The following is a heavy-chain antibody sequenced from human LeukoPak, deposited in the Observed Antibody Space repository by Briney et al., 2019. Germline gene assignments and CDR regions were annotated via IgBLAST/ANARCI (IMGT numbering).Heavy chain of an antibody. CDR1: GGSISSYY. Sequence: SETLSLTCTVSGGSISSYYWSWIRQPAGKGLEWIGRIYTSGSTNYNPSLKSRVTMSVDTSKNQFSLKLSSVTAADTAVYYCARGDIVVVPAAMAGGYYYYMDVWGKGTTVTVS. V-gene: IGHV4-4*07. J-gene: IGHJ6*03. D-gene: IGHD2-2*01. CDR2: IYTSGST. CDR3: ARGDIVVVPAAMAGGYYYYMDV.